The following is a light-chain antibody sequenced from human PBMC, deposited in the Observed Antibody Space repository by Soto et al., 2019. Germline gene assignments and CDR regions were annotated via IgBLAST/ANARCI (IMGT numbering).Light chain of an antibody. Sequence: VVIIQSPFTMPFPPGERATLSDRASQSIRSHLDWYQQKPGQAPRLLIYAASTRASGVPSRFSGSGSGTDFTLTISSLEPEDFAVYYCQQRSSWPRTFGQGTKVDIK. CDR1: QSIRSH. J-gene: IGKJ1*01. CDR2: AAS. V-gene: IGKV3-11*01. CDR3: QQRSSWPRT.